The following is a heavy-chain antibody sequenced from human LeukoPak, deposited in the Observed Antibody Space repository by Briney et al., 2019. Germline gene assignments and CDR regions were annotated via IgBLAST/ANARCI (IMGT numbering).Heavy chain of an antibody. CDR2: MYIGETT. D-gene: IGHD5-18*01. V-gene: IGHV4-61*02. CDR3: ARGGSTYGYSYYYMDV. CDR1: GGSISSVGYY. Sequence: PSETLSLTCTVSGGSISSVGYYWSWIRQPAGKALEWIGRMYIGETTKYNPSLKSRVTISMDTSNNQFSLILNSVTAADTAVYYCARGGSTYGYSYYYMDVWGKGTTVTVSS. J-gene: IGHJ6*03.